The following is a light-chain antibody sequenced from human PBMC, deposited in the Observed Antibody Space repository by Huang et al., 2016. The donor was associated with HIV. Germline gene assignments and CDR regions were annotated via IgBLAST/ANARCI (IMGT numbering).Light chain of an antibody. J-gene: IGKJ5*01. Sequence: DIQMTQSPSSLSASVGDRVTITCRASQTIGSYLNWYQQKPGKAPRLLIFAASLLQSGVPARFSGSVSGTDFTLTISSLQPEDFATYYCQQSSTSPPITFGQGTRLDIK. CDR1: QTIGSY. V-gene: IGKV1-39*01. CDR2: AAS. CDR3: QQSSTSPPIT.